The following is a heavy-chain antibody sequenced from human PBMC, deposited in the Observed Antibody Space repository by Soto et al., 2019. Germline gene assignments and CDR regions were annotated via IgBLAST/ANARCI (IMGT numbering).Heavy chain of an antibody. D-gene: IGHD3-10*01. CDR3: ARGTMLRGPGYYYAMDI. Sequence: KASETLSLTCTVSGDSISRNGHFWTRIRQHPGKGLEWIGYIYYSGSSYYNPSLKSRVIISVDTSKNQFSLNLTAVTAAVTAVYYCARGTMLRGPGYYYAMDIWGQGTTVTVSS. CDR1: GDSISRNGHF. V-gene: IGHV4-31*03. CDR2: IYYSGSS. J-gene: IGHJ6*02.